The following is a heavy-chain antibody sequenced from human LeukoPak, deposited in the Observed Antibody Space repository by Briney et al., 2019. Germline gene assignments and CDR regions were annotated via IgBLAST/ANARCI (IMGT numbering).Heavy chain of an antibody. V-gene: IGHV4-31*03. CDR2: IYYSGST. D-gene: IGHD2-2*01. CDR1: GGSISGGGYY. CDR3: ARGIVVVPASSHLYYYYYMDV. Sequence: SETLSLTCTVSGGSISGGGYYWSWIRQHPGKGLEWIGYIYYSGSTYYNPSLKSRVTISVDTSKNQFSLKLSSVTAADTAVYYCARGIVVVPASSHLYYYYYMDVWGKGTTVTVSS. J-gene: IGHJ6*03.